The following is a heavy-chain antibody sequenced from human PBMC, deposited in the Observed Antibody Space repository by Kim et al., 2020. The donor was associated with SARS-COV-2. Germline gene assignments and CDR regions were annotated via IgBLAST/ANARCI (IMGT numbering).Heavy chain of an antibody. CDR2: IRGTGITT. J-gene: IGHJ4*02. V-gene: IGHV3-23*01. CDR1: GFTFSSYA. CDR3: AKKAQVVSLGNYFDY. D-gene: IGHD2-15*01. Sequence: GGSLRLSCAASGFTFSSYAMTWVRQAPGKGLEWVSTIRGTGITTWYADSVKGRFTISRDNSKNTLYLQMNSLRAEDTAVYYCAKKAQVVSLGNYFDYWGQGTLVTVSS.